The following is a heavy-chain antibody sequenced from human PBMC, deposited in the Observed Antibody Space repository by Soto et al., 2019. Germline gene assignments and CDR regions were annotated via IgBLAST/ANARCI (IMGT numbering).Heavy chain of an antibody. D-gene: IGHD3-10*01. V-gene: IGHV3-13*01. CDR1: GFTYNSYD. J-gene: IGHJ6*02. CDR2: MGGAGAR. Sequence: EVQLVESGGGLVQPGGSLRLSCAAFGFTYNSYDMIWVRQVTGKGLEWIASMGGAGAREYSGSVKGRFIISRDNAKNSLYLQMDSLRVEDTGVYYCTRATFGVGMDLWGHGTPVTVSS. CDR3: TRATFGVGMDL.